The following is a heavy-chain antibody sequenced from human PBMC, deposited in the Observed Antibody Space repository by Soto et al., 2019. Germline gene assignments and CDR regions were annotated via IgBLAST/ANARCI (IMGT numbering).Heavy chain of an antibody. J-gene: IGHJ3*01. Sequence: GSLRLSCAASGFIFTNYAMDWVRQAPGKGLEWVSVIGGRGNSAYYADSVQGRFTISRDNSKNTLSLQMSSLTADDTDIYYCVREGRGSFDFWGRGTMVTVSS. D-gene: IGHD5-12*01. V-gene: IGHV3-23*01. CDR1: GFIFTNYA. CDR2: IGGRGNSA. CDR3: VREGRGSFDF.